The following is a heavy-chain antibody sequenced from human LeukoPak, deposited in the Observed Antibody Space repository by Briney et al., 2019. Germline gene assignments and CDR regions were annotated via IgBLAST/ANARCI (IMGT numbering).Heavy chain of an antibody. CDR1: GGSISRYY. Sequence: PSETLSLTCTVSGGSISRYYWGWIRQPPGKGLEWIGSIYHSGNTYYNPSLKSRVTISVDTSKNLFSLKLSSVTAADTAVYYCARVDCSSTSCYWGYFDYWGQGTLVTVSS. J-gene: IGHJ4*02. CDR3: ARVDCSSTSCYWGYFDY. CDR2: IYHSGNT. D-gene: IGHD2-2*01. V-gene: IGHV4-38-2*02.